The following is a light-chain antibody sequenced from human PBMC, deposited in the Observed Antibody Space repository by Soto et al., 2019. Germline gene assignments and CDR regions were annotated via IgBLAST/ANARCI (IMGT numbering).Light chain of an antibody. CDR1: SGHSSYA. Sequence: QSVLTQSPSASASLGASVKLTCTLSSGHSSYAIAWHQQQPEKGPRYLMTLNSDGSHSKGDGIPDRFSGSSSGAERYLPISSLQSEDEADYYCQTWGTGTWEFGGGTKLTVL. V-gene: IGLV4-69*01. J-gene: IGLJ3*02. CDR3: QTWGTGTWE. CDR2: LNSDGSH.